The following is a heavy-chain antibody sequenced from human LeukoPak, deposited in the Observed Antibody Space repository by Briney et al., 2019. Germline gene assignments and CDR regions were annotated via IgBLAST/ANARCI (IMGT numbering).Heavy chain of an antibody. CDR1: GGSISSYY. V-gene: IGHV4-59*01. CDR2: IYYSGST. Sequence: PSETLSLTCTVSGGSISSYYWSWIRQPPGKGLEWIGYIYYSGSTNYNPSLKSRVTISVDTSKNQFSLKLSSVTAADTAVYYCAREPPRIAARTYFDYWGQGTLVTVSS. J-gene: IGHJ4*02. D-gene: IGHD6-6*01. CDR3: AREPPRIAARTYFDY.